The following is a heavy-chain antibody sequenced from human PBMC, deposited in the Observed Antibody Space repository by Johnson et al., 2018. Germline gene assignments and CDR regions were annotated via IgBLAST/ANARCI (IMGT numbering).Heavy chain of an antibody. D-gene: IGHD6-19*01. J-gene: IGHJ6*02. CDR1: GDSISSYY. V-gene: IGHV4-59*01. CDR3: ARDRSADYYYYAMDV. CDR2: IYYSGST. Sequence: QVQLQESGPGLVKPSETLSLTCTVSGDSISSYYWSWIRQPPGKGLEWIGYIYYSGSTHYNPSLKSRVTIAVDTSKNQFSLKLSAVTAADTAVYYCARDRSADYYYYAMDVWGQGTTVTVS.